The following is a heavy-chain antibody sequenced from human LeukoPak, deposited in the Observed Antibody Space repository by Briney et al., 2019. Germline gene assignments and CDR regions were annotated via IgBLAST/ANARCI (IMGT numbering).Heavy chain of an antibody. CDR2: IYYSRST. V-gene: IGHV4-30-4*01. Sequence: QTSETLSLTFTVSVGSISSGDYYWSWIRQPPVKGLEWIGYIYYSRSTYYNPSLKSRITISVDTSKTQFSLKLSSVTAADTAVYYCARGPYDYGDYSDAFDIWGQGTMVTVSS. J-gene: IGHJ3*02. CDR1: VGSISSGDYY. D-gene: IGHD4-17*01. CDR3: ARGPYDYGDYSDAFDI.